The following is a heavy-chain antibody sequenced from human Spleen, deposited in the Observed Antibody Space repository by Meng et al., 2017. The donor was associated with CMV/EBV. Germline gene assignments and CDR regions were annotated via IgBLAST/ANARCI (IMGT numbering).Heavy chain of an antibody. CDR3: ARDKLRFLEWLLDYYGMDV. J-gene: IGHJ6*02. Sequence: GGSLRLSCAASGFTFSSHWMTWVRQAPGKGLEWVANINQDGSQKNYVDSVKGRFTISRDNAKNSLFLQMNSLRAEDTAVYYCARDKLRFLEWLLDYYGMDVWGQGTTVTVSS. D-gene: IGHD3-3*01. CDR2: INQDGSQK. CDR1: GFTFSSHW. V-gene: IGHV3-7*03.